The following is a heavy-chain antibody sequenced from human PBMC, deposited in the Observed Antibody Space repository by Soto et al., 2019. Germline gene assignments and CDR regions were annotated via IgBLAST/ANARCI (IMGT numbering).Heavy chain of an antibody. Sequence: SETLSLTCTVSGGSISSYYWSWIRQPPGKGLEWIGYIYYSGSTNYNPSLKSRVTISVDTSKNQFSLKLSSVTAADTAVYYCARDRGITIFGVVNGPGFDPWGQGTLVTVSS. CDR2: IYYSGST. J-gene: IGHJ5*02. D-gene: IGHD3-3*01. CDR1: GGSISSYY. V-gene: IGHV4-59*01. CDR3: ARDRGITIFGVVNGPGFDP.